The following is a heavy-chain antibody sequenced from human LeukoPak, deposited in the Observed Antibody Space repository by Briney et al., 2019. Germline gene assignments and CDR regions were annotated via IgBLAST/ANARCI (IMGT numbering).Heavy chain of an antibody. CDR1: GGSISSYY. CDR3: ARESAYYDFWSGYYYYYGMDV. V-gene: IGHV4-59*01. J-gene: IGHJ6*02. D-gene: IGHD3-3*01. Sequence: SETLSLTCTVSGGSISSYYWSWIRQPPGKGLEWIGYIYYSGSTNYNPSLKSRVTISVDTSKNQFSLKLSSVTAADTAVYYCARESAYYDFWSGYYYYYGMDVWGQGTTVTVSS. CDR2: IYYSGST.